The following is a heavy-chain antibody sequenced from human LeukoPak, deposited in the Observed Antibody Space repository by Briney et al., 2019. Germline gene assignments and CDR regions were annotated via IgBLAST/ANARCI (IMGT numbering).Heavy chain of an antibody. V-gene: IGHV4-30-4*08. CDR3: ARVRAAAGYFDY. CDR2: IYYSGST. CDR1: GGSISSGDYY. D-gene: IGHD6-13*01. J-gene: IGHJ4*02. Sequence: SQTLSLTCTVSGGSISSGDYYWSWIRQPPGKGLEWIGYIYYSGSTYYNPSLKSRVTISVVTSKNQFSLKLSSVTAADTAVYYCARVRAAAGYFDYWGQGTLVTVSS.